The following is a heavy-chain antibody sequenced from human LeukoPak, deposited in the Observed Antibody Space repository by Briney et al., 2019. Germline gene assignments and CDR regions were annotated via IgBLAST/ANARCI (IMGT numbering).Heavy chain of an antibody. CDR3: AIGPIFSGRYWNWFDP. Sequence: SQTLSLTPAISGDCASSNSAAWHSIRQSPSRGLEWLGRTYYTTKGYNDYAAPVKSRIAINQDTSKNQFSLQLNSVTPEDTAVYSGAIGPIFSGRYWNWFDPWGQGTLVTVSS. J-gene: IGHJ5*02. CDR2: TYYTTKGYN. CDR1: GDCASSNSAA. D-gene: IGHD2-8*02. V-gene: IGHV6-1*01.